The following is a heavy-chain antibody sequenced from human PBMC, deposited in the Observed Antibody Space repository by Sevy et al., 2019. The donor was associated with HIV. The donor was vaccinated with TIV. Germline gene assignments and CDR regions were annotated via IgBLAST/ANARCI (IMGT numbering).Heavy chain of an antibody. J-gene: IGHJ6*02. Sequence: GGSLRLSCAASGFTFSNYAINWVRQAPGKELEWVSRMSGSGDSTFYADSVKGRFTISRDNSKNTVHLQMNSLRVEATAVYYCAKVVVPADIDPFYYYAYGMDVWGQGTTVTVSS. CDR1: GFTFSNYA. V-gene: IGHV3-23*01. D-gene: IGHD2-2*01. CDR3: AKVVVPADIDPFYYYAYGMDV. CDR2: MSGSGDST.